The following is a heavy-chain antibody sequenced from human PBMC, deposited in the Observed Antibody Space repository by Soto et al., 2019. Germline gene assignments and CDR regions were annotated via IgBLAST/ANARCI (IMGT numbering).Heavy chain of an antibody. D-gene: IGHD3-3*01. J-gene: IGHJ4*02. Sequence: PSETLSLTCTVSGGSISSYYWSWIRQPPGKGLEWIGYIYYSGSTNYNPSLKSRVTISVDTSKNQFSLKLSSVTAADTAVYYCAREQYDFWSGYPSTTFDYWGQGTLVTVSS. CDR1: GGSISSYY. CDR3: AREQYDFWSGYPSTTFDY. V-gene: IGHV4-59*01. CDR2: IYYSGST.